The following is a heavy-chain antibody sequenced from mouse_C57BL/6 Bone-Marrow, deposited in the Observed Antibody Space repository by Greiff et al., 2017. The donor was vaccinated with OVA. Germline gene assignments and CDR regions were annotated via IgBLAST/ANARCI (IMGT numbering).Heavy chain of an antibody. D-gene: IGHD1-1*01. CDR3: ARSPYYYGSSYLGPWFAY. V-gene: IGHV15-2*01. J-gene: IGHJ3*01. CDR2: ILPSIGRT. CDR1: DSEVFPIAY. Sequence: VQLQQSGSELRSPGSSVKLSCKDFDSEVFPIAYMSWVRQKPGHGFEWIGGILPSIGRTIYGEKFEDKATLDADTLSNTAYLELNSLTSEDSAIYYCARSPYYYGSSYLGPWFAYCGQGTRVTVSA.